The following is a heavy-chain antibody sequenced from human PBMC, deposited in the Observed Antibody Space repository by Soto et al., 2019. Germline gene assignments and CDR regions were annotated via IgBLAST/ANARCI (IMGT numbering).Heavy chain of an antibody. CDR1: GYTFTSYD. D-gene: IGHD3-10*01. V-gene: IGHV1-8*01. CDR3: ARGHRYYYGSGSYYPYYFDY. CDR2: MNPNSGNT. J-gene: IGHJ4*02. Sequence: ASVKVSCKASGYTFTSYDINWVRQATGQGLEWMGWMNPNSGNTGYAQKFQGRVTMTRNTSISTAYMELSSLRPEDTAVYYCARGHRYYYGSGSYYPYYFDYWGQGTLVTVSS.